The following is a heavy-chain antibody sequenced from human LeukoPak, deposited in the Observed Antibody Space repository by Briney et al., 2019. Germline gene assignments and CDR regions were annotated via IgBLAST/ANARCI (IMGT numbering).Heavy chain of an antibody. V-gene: IGHV3-23*01. CDR3: AKEKRREGSYYDSSGYTFDY. CDR1: GFTFSSYA. D-gene: IGHD3-22*01. J-gene: IGHJ4*02. Sequence: GGSLRLSCAASGFTFSSYAMSWVRQAPGKGLEWVSAISGSGGGTYYADSVKGRFTISRDNSKNTLYLQMNSLRAEDTAVYYCAKEKRREGSYYDSSGYTFDYWGQGTLVTVSS. CDR2: ISGSGGGT.